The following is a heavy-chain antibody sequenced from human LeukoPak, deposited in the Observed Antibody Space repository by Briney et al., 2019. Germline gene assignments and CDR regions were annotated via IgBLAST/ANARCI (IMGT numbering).Heavy chain of an antibody. Sequence: PSETLSLTCAVYGGSFSGYYWSWIRQPPGKGLEWIGEINHSGSTNYNPSLKSRVTISVDTSKNQFSLKLSSVTAADTAVYYRARGATLTGDLRGWFDPWGQGTLVTVSS. V-gene: IGHV4-34*01. D-gene: IGHD7-27*01. CDR1: GGSFSGYY. CDR3: ARGATLTGDLRGWFDP. J-gene: IGHJ5*02. CDR2: INHSGST.